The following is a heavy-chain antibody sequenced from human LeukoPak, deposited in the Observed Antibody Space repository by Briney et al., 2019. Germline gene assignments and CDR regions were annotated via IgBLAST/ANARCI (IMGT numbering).Heavy chain of an antibody. CDR3: AKQPYARSLGE. CDR2: TNSGRTST. CDR1: GFPFSHFS. D-gene: IGHD2-8*01. V-gene: IGHV3-23*01. J-gene: IGHJ4*02. Sequence: RLSCATSGFPFSHFSMSWVRQAPGKALEWIATTNSGRTSTYYAESVKGRFTISRDNSKNTLYLQMSRLRVEDTAVYYCAKQPYARSLGEGGPGTLVSVSS.